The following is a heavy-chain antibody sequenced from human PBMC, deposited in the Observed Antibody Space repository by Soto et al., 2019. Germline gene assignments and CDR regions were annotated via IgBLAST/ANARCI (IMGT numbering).Heavy chain of an antibody. CDR1: GGSISSFY. CDR3: ARVWGGAFDI. D-gene: IGHD3-10*01. V-gene: IGHV4-59*01. CDR2: IYYSGST. J-gene: IGHJ3*02. Sequence: QVQLQDSGPGLGKPSETLSLPCTGSGGSISSFYWGWIRQPPGKGLEWIGYIYYSGSTNYNPSLKSRVTISVDTSKNQFSLKLSSVTAADTAVYYCARVWGGAFDIWGQGTMVTVSS.